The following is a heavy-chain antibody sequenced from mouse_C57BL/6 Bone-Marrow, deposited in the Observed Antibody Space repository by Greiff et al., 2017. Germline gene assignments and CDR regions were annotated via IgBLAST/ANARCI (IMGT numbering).Heavy chain of an antibody. CDR1: GYTFTDYN. J-gene: IGHJ4*01. CDR3: ARDGNYLYYAMDY. V-gene: IGHV1-18*01. D-gene: IGHD2-1*01. Sequence: EVKLLESGPELVKPGASVKIPCKASGYTFTDYNMDWVKQSHGKSLEWIGDINPNNGGTIYNQKFKGKATLTVDKSSSTAYMELRSLTSEDTAVYYCARDGNYLYYAMDYWGQGTSVTVSS. CDR2: INPNNGGT.